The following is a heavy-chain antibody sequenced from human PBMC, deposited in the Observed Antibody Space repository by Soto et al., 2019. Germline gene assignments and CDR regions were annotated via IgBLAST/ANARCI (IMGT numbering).Heavy chain of an antibody. CDR3: ARTPLL. CDR2: IYYSGST. J-gene: IGHJ4*02. D-gene: IGHD1-26*01. Sequence: QFHLQEPGPGLVRLSQTLSLTGIFFVGSISMGVYYWSWIRQHPGKGLEWIGYIYYSGSTYYNPSLKSRVTISVDTSKNQFSLKLSSVTAADTAVYYCARTPLLWGQGTLVTVSS. CDR1: VGSISMGVYY. V-gene: IGHV4-31*03.